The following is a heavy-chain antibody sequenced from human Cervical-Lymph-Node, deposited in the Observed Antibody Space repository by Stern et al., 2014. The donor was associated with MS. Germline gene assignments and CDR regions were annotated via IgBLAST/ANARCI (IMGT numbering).Heavy chain of an antibody. V-gene: IGHV1-46*01. CDR2: INPRGGSA. D-gene: IGHD5-24*01. CDR1: GYTFTNYY. Sequence: VQLVQSGAEVKKPGASVKVSCKASGYTFTNYYIQWVRQAPGQGLEWMGVINPRGGSANFAHKFQGRVTMTSDTSTSTGYMELSSLRSEDTAVYYCAAWLNSFFDSWGQGTLVTVSS. J-gene: IGHJ4*02. CDR3: AAWLNSFFDS.